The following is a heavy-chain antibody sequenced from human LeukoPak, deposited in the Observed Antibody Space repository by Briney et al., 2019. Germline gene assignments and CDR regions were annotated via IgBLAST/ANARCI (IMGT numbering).Heavy chain of an antibody. J-gene: IGHJ4*02. CDR2: INTNSGGT. CDR3: ASSRFLEWLYLLDN. V-gene: IGHV1-2*02. D-gene: IGHD3-3*01. Sequence: ASVKVSCKASGYTFSGYYIHWVRQAPGQGLEWMGWINTNSGGTKYAQRFQGRVTMTRDTSISTAYMEVSRLRSDDTAVYFCASSRFLEWLYLLDNWGQGTLVTVSS. CDR1: GYTFSGYY.